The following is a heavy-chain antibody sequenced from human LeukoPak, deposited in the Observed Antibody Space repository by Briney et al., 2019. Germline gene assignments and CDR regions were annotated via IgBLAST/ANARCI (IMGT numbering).Heavy chain of an antibody. CDR1: GSIISSYW. CDR3: AIRSSSVGYYFDY. Sequence: GASLQISCECSGSIISSYWIGCVRQLPGKLPEWMMISYPGDSDINSSPSFEGQVTISSDKSNSTAYLQWSSLKAADTAMYYCAIRSSSVGYYFDYWGQGTLVTVSS. V-gene: IGHV5-51*01. J-gene: IGHJ4*02. CDR2: SYPGDSDI. D-gene: IGHD1-26*01.